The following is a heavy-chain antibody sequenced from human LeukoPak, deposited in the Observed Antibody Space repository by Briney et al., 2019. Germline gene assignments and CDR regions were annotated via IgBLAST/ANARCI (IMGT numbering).Heavy chain of an antibody. CDR2: ISSSSSYI. CDR1: GFTFSSYS. D-gene: IGHD6-19*01. Sequence: GGPLRLSCAASGFTFSSYSMNWVRQAPGKGLEWVSSISSSSSYIYYADSVKGRFTISRDNAKNSLYLQMNSLRAEDTAVYYCARAVAGTGGGFDYWGQGTLVTVSS. V-gene: IGHV3-21*01. CDR3: ARAVAGTGGGFDY. J-gene: IGHJ4*02.